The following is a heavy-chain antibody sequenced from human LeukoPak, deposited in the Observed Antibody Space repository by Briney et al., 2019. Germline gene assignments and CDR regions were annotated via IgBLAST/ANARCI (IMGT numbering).Heavy chain of an antibody. J-gene: IGHJ6*03. Sequence: AGENVPRKASGYSLPHYFLISWVRQAPGPGLEGMEWCSAYNGNTEYVQNLQGRVTMTTDTPTSTAYMELRSLRFDDTAVYYCARGMGYNYYYMDVWGKGTTVTVSS. CDR3: ARGMGYNYYYMDV. D-gene: IGHD2-8*01. CDR1: GYSLPHYF. CDR2: CSAYNGNT. V-gene: IGHV1-18*01.